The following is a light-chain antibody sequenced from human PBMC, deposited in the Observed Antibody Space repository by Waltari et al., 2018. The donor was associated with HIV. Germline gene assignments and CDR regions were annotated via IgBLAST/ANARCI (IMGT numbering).Light chain of an antibody. CDR2: SSN. Sequence: SVLTQAPSASGTPGQRVTISCSGSSSNIEPNTLNWYQPLPGTAPKRLIYSSNQRPSGVPARFSGSKSGTSASLAISGLQSEDEADYYCAAWDDSLNGPVFGGGTKLTVL. CDR3: AAWDDSLNGPV. J-gene: IGLJ2*01. V-gene: IGLV1-44*01. CDR1: SSNIEPNT.